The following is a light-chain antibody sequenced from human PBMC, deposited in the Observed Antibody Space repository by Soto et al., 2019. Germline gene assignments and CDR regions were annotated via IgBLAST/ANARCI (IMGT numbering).Light chain of an antibody. J-gene: IGKJ2*01. CDR2: RAS. Sequence: GARVTITCRATQTIGSWLAWYQQKPGKAPKLLIYRASSLETGVPSRFSGSGSGTEFTLTISSLQPDDFASYYCQEYKSYSPYTFGQGTRLEIK. CDR1: QTIGSW. CDR3: QEYKSYSPYT. V-gene: IGKV1-5*03.